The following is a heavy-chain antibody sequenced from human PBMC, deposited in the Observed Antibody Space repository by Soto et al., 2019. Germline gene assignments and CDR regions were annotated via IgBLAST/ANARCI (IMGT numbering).Heavy chain of an antibody. J-gene: IGHJ4*02. CDR1: GFTFSDCH. CDR3: VRQAARNYFDF. V-gene: IGHV3-11*01. D-gene: IGHD6-6*01. CDR2: IESRGRTI. Sequence: QVQLVESGGGLVKPGGSLRLSCAASGFTFSDCHMSWIRQAPGKGLEWVSYIESRGRTISYADSVKGRFTISRDNAKNSLFLQMNSLRAEDTAVYYCVRQAARNYFDFWGQGTLLTVSS.